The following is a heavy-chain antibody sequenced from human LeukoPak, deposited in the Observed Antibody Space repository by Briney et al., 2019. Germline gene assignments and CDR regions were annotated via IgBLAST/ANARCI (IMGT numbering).Heavy chain of an antibody. D-gene: IGHD3-22*01. Sequence: SVTLSLPCTVSGGSIRNSSYYWGWIRQPPGKGLGWIGNIYYSGSTYYNPSLKSRVTISVDTSKNQFSLKLSSVTAADTAVYYCASGYDNSGYYYVPDYWGQGTLVTVSS. CDR1: GGSIRNSSYY. CDR2: IYYSGST. J-gene: IGHJ4*02. CDR3: ASGYDNSGYYYVPDY. V-gene: IGHV4-39*01.